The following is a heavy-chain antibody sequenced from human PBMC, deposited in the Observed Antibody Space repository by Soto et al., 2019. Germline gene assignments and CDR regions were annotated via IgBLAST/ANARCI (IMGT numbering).Heavy chain of an antibody. D-gene: IGHD1-26*01. Sequence: PGGSLRLSCAASGIIFSSCDMHCVRQATEKGLEWVSAIGTAGDTFYPGAVTGRFTISRENAQNSLYLQMNSLRAEDTAVYYSAKDLAGRFANFYYWCQEALVTVSS. CDR2: IGTAGDT. J-gene: IGHJ4*02. CDR3: AKDLAGRFANFYY. V-gene: IGHV3-13*01. CDR1: GIIFSSCD.